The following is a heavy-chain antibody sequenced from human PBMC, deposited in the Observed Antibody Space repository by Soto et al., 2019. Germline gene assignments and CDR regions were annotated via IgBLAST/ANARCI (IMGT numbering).Heavy chain of an antibody. CDR3: ARDSAALDAFDI. CDR1: GFTFSSYA. D-gene: IGHD6-6*01. Sequence: GGSLRLSCAASGFTFSSYAMHWVRQAPGKRLEWVAVISSDGSNKYYADSVKGRFTISRDNSKNTLYLQMNSLRAEDTAVYYCARDSAALDAFDIWGQGTMVTVS. CDR2: ISSDGSNK. J-gene: IGHJ3*02. V-gene: IGHV3-30-3*01.